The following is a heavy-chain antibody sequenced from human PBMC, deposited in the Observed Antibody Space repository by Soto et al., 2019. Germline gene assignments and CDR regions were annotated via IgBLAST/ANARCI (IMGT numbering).Heavy chain of an antibody. CDR3: GRGGSVVITFGAFDI. CDR2: INPSGGST. J-gene: IGHJ3*02. D-gene: IGHD3-22*01. V-gene: IGHV1-46*01. CDR1: GYTFTSYY. Sequence: ASVKVSCKASGYTFTSYYMHWVRQAPGEGLEWMGIINPSGGSTSYAQKFQGRVTMTRDTSTSTVYMELSSLRSEDTAVYYCGRGGSVVITFGAFDIWGQGTMVTVS.